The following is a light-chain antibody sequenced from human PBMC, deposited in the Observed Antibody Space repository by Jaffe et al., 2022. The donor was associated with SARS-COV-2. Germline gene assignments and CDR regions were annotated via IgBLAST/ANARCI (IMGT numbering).Light chain of an antibody. Sequence: SYELTQPPSVSVSPGQTASITCSGDKLGDTYASWYQQKPGQSPVLVIYQDTKRPSGIPERFSGSNSGNTATLTISGTQALDEADYYCQAWDSSTAVFGGGTKLTVL. V-gene: IGLV3-1*01. CDR1: KLGDTY. CDR2: QDT. CDR3: QAWDSSTAV. J-gene: IGLJ2*01.